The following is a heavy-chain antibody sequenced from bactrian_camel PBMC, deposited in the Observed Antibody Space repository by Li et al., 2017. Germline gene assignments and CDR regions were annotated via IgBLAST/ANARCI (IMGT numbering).Heavy chain of an antibody. CDR2: IGVPGAS. V-gene: IGHV3S53*01. J-gene: IGHJ4*01. Sequence: HVQLVESGGGLVQPGGSLRLSCAASFLPATTYTMAWYHQPPGKERELVARIGVPGASTYADSVKGRFTISRDNAKNTVYLQMNSLKPEDTAVYYCAAEISRCRGFRPSLGARDYSYWGQGTQVTVS. D-gene: IGHD1*01. CDR1: FLPATTYT. CDR3: AAEISRCRGFRPSLGARDYSY.